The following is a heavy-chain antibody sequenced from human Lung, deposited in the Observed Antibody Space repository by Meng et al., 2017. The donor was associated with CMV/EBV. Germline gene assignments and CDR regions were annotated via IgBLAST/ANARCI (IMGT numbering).Heavy chain of an antibody. CDR2: IYHSGST. V-gene: IGHV4-38-2*02. CDR1: GYSISSGYY. D-gene: IGHD3-10*01. Sequence: GSLRLSCTVSGYSISSGYYWGWIRQPPGRGLEWIGSIYHSGSTYYNPSLKSRVTISVDTSKNQLSLRLSSVTAADTAVYYCARGIYGSVDYWGQGKVVTVSS. J-gene: IGHJ4*02. CDR3: ARGIYGSVDY.